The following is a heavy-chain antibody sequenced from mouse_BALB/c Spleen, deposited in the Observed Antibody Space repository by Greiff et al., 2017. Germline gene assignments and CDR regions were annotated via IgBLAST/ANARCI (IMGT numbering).Heavy chain of an antibody. CDR3: ASDYDLHYCDY. CDR2: IDPENGNT. D-gene: IGHD2-4*01. CDR1: GFNIKDYY. Sequence: VQLQQSGAELVRPGALVKLSCKASGFNIKDYYMHWVKQRPEQGLEWIGWIDPENGNTIYDPKFQGKASITADTSSNTAYLQLSSLTSEDTAVYYCASDYDLHYCDYWGQGTTLTVSA. J-gene: IGHJ2*01. V-gene: IGHV14-1*02.